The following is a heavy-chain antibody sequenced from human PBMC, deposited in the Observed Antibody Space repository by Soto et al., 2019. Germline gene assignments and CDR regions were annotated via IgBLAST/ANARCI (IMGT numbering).Heavy chain of an antibody. V-gene: IGHV3-21*01. Sequence: LRLSCAASGFTFSSYSMNWVRQAPGKGLEWVSSISSSSSYIYYADSVKGRFTISRDNAKNSLYLQMNSLRAEDTAVYYRARVQGGYYYDSSGSDYWGQGTLVTVSS. J-gene: IGHJ4*02. CDR3: ARVQGGYYYDSSGSDY. CDR1: GFTFSSYS. CDR2: ISSSSSYI. D-gene: IGHD3-22*01.